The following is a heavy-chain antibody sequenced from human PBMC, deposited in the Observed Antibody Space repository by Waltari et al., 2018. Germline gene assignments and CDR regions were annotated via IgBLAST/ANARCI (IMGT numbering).Heavy chain of an antibody. D-gene: IGHD6-19*01. CDR1: GYSISSGYY. CDR3: ARDGQWLPQVFDY. J-gene: IGHJ4*02. CDR2: IYHSGST. V-gene: IGHV4-38-2*02. Sequence: QVQLQESGPGLVKPSETLSLTCAVSGYSISSGYYWGWIRQPPGKGLEWIGSIYHSGSTYYNPSLKSRVTISVDTSKNQFSLKLSSVTAADTAVYYCARDGQWLPQVFDYWGQGTLVTVSS.